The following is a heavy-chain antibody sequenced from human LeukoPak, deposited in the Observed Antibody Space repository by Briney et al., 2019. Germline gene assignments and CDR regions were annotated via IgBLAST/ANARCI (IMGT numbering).Heavy chain of an antibody. CDR2: IYSDDRT. V-gene: IGHV3-66*02. J-gene: IGHJ4*02. Sequence: PGGSLRLSCAASEFSVGSNYMTWVRQAPGKGLEWVSTIYSDDRTYYSASMKGRFTISRDNSKNTLYLQMDSLRVEDTAVYYCAKARTRGYSYGSFDYWGQGTLVTVSS. D-gene: IGHD5-18*01. CDR3: AKARTRGYSYGSFDY. CDR1: EFSVGSNY.